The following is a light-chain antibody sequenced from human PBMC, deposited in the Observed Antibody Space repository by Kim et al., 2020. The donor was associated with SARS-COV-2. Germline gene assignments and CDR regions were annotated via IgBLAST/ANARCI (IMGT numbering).Light chain of an antibody. Sequence: ASITATCSRSSGHSSYAIAWHQQQPEKGPRYLMKLNSDGSHNKGDGIPDSFSGSSSGAERYLTLSSLQSEDEADYYCQTWDTGIGVFGGGTKLTVL. CDR2: LNSDGSH. CDR1: SGHSSYA. V-gene: IGLV4-69*01. J-gene: IGLJ3*02. CDR3: QTWDTGIGV.